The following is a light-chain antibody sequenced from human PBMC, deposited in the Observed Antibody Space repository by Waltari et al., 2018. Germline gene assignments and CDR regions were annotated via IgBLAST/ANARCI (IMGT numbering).Light chain of an antibody. CDR2: DVS. CDR1: SRDVGDYDW. V-gene: IGLV2-14*03. CDR3: TSYTSRHSLV. Sequence: QSALTQPASVSGSPGQSITISCTGTSRDVGDYDWVSWYQQPPGKAPKVVIFDVSSRPSGVSNRFSGSKSGNTASLTISGLQAEDEADYYCTSYTSRHSLVFGTGTKVTVL. J-gene: IGLJ1*01.